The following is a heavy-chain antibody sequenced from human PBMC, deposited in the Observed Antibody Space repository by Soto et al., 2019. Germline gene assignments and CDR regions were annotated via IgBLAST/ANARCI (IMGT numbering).Heavy chain of an antibody. J-gene: IGHJ4*02. V-gene: IGHV3-30*03. CDR1: GFNFSSDG. D-gene: IGHD1-1*01. Sequence: PGGSLRLFCPTPGFNFSSDGSHWVRQAPGKGLGWVAVISYHGSNKYSVVSVNCRFTISKDSCKNTLYLQMNGPRAEDTAVYYCARAGVPSKTHLESAYYSCDHWGQGTLVPVS. CDR2: ISYHGSNK. CDR3: ARAGVPSKTHLESAYYSCDH.